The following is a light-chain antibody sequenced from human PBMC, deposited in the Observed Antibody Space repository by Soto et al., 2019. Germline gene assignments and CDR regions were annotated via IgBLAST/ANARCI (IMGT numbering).Light chain of an antibody. CDR1: QSVRNSY. CDR3: QQYVSSTRT. J-gene: IGKJ1*01. CDR2: GAS. Sequence: EIVLTQSPGTLSLSPGERATLSCRASQSVRNSYLAWYQQKPGQAPRLLIYGASSRATGIPDRFSGSGSGTDFTLTISRLEPEDFAVYYCQQYVSSTRTFGQGTKVEIK. V-gene: IGKV3-20*01.